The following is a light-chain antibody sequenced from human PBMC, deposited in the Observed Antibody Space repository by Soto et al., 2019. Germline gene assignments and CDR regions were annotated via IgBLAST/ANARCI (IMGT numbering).Light chain of an antibody. CDR3: QQYNNWPRT. CDR1: QSVSSN. CDR2: GVS. J-gene: IGKJ3*01. V-gene: IGKV3D-15*01. Sequence: EIVMTQSPATLSVSPGERATLSCRASQSVSSNLAWYQQKPGQGPRLLLYGVSTRATGIPARFSGSGSGTEFTLTISSLQSEDFAICYCQQYNNWPRTFGPGTKVDFK.